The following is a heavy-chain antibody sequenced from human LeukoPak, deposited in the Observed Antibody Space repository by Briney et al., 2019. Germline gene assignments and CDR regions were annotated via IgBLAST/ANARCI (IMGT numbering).Heavy chain of an antibody. CDR1: GFPSSSNW. Sequence: GGSLRLSCAASGFPSSSNWMHWVRHAPGKGLVWVSRMNSDGSTTNYADSVRGRFTISRDNAKNTLYLQMYSLRDEETAMFYCIMYNSGWNWGQGTLVTASS. J-gene: IGHJ4*02. V-gene: IGHV3-74*01. CDR3: IMYNSGWN. D-gene: IGHD6-19*01. CDR2: MNSDGSTT.